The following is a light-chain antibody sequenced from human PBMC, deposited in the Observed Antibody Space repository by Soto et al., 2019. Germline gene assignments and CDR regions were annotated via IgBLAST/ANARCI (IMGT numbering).Light chain of an antibody. CDR1: QSVSSSY. J-gene: IGKJ1*01. Sequence: EIVLTQSPGTLSLSPGERATLSCRASQSVSSSYLAWYQQKPGQAPRLLIYGTSSRATAIPDRFSGSGSGTDFTLTISRLEPEDFAVYYCQQYGSSSWTCVQGTKVDIK. V-gene: IGKV3-20*01. CDR3: QQYGSSSWT. CDR2: GTS.